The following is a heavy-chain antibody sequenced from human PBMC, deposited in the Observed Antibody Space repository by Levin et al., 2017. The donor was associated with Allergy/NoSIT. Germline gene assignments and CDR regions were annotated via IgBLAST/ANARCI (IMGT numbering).Heavy chain of an antibody. CDR1: GGSFSGYY. CDR3: ARPNTGYSSGWYRY. CDR2: INHSGST. Sequence: SQTLSLTCAVYGGSFSGYYWSWIRQPPGKGLEWIGEINHSGSTNYNPSLKSRVTISVDTSKNQFSLKLSSVTAADTAVYYCARPNTGYSSGWYRYWGQGTLVTVSS. D-gene: IGHD6-19*01. J-gene: IGHJ4*02. V-gene: IGHV4-34*01.